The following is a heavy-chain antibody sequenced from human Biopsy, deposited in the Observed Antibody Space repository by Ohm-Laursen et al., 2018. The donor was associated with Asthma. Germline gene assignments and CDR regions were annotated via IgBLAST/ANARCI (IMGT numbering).Heavy chain of an antibody. J-gene: IGHJ4*02. CDR3: ARGDSSNWSHYYFDY. V-gene: IGHV3-53*01. CDR2: IHSGGTS. CDR1: GFAVSRDH. Sequence: SLRLSCAASGFAVSRDHMFWVRQAPGKGLEWVSVIHSGGTSHTADSVRGRFTISRDYSKNTLYLQMHSLRAEDTAVYYCARGDSSNWSHYYFDYWGQGTLVTVPS. D-gene: IGHD3-22*01.